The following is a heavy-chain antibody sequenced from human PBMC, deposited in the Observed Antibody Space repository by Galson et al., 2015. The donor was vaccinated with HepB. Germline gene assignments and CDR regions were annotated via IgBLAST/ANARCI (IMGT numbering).Heavy chain of an antibody. J-gene: IGHJ4*02. Sequence: LRLSCAASGFTFSSYTMNWVRQAPGQGLEWIAYIGSSDSNIYYADSVKGRFTISRDNARNSLFLQMNSLRDEDTAVYYCVRDHMYAFDYWGQGTLVTVSS. CDR1: GFTFSSYT. CDR2: IGSSDSNI. CDR3: VRDHMYAFDY. V-gene: IGHV3-48*02. D-gene: IGHD2-8*01.